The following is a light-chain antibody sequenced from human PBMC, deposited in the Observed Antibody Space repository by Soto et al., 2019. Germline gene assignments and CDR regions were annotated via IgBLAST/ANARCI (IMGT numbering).Light chain of an antibody. J-gene: IGKJ1*01. CDR2: GAS. CDR1: QSVSSSY. Sequence: EIVLTQSPGTLSLSSGERATLSCRASQSVSSSYLAWYQQKPGQAPRLLIYGASSRATGIPDRFSGSGSGTDFTLTISRLEPEDFATYYCQQSYSTGWTFGQGTKVDIK. CDR3: QQSYSTGWT. V-gene: IGKV3-20*01.